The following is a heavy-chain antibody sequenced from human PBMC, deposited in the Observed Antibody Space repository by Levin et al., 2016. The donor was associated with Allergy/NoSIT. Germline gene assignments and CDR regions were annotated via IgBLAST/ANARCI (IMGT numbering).Heavy chain of an antibody. J-gene: IGHJ4*02. Sequence: RQAPGKGLEWIGYIYYSGSTNYNPSLKSRVTISVDTSKNQFSLKLSSVTAADTAVYYCAKDPGAPDYYDSSGYQHVYYFDYWGQGTLVTVSS. V-gene: IGHV4-59*01. CDR2: IYYSGST. CDR3: AKDPGAPDYYDSSGYQHVYYFDY. D-gene: IGHD3-22*01.